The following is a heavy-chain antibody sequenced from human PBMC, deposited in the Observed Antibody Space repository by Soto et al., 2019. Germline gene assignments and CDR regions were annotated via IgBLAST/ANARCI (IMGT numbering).Heavy chain of an antibody. V-gene: IGHV3-48*02. CDR2: ISSSSSTI. D-gene: IGHD3-22*01. Sequence: EVQLVESGGGLVQPGGSLRLSCAASGFTFSSYSMNWVRQAPGKGLEWVSYISSSSSTIYYADSVKGRFTISRDNAKNSLYLQMNSLRDEDTAVYYCARDGNTMIGKYYFDYWGQGTLVTVSS. J-gene: IGHJ4*02. CDR1: GFTFSSYS. CDR3: ARDGNTMIGKYYFDY.